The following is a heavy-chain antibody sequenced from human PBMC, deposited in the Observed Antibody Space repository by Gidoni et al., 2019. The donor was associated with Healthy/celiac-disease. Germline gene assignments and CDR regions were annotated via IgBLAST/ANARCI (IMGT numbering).Heavy chain of an antibody. CDR2: IYHSGST. CDR1: GGSISRGGYS. Sequence: QLQLQESGSGLVKPSQTLSLTGAVSGGSISRGGYSGSWIRQPPGQGLEWIGYIYHSGSTYYNPSLKSRVTISVDRSKNQFSLKLSSVTAADTAVYYCARGTRQLVSSGAFAIWGQVTMVTLSS. D-gene: IGHD6-13*01. V-gene: IGHV4-30-2*01. CDR3: ARGTRQLVSSGAFAI. J-gene: IGHJ3*02.